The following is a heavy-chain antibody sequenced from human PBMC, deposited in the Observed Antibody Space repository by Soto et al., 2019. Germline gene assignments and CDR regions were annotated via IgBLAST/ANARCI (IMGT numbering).Heavy chain of an antibody. J-gene: IGHJ6*02. D-gene: IGHD2-15*01. CDR2: ISSSSSYT. CDR1: GFTFSDYY. Sequence: QVQLVESGGGLVKPGGSLRLSCAASGFTFSDYYMSWIRQAPGKGLEWVSYISSSSSYTNYADSVKGRFTISRDNAKNSLYLQMNSLRAEDTAVYYCARDSSGGIAGTHGMDVWGQGTTVTVSS. V-gene: IGHV3-11*06. CDR3: ARDSSGGIAGTHGMDV.